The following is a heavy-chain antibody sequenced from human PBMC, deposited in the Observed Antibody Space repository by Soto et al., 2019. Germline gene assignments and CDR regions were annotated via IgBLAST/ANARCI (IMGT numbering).Heavy chain of an antibody. CDR3: AKDQKLGIAAFCVADY. D-gene: IGHD6-13*01. CDR2: ISGSGGST. Sequence: GGSLRLSCAASGFTFSSYAMSWVRQAPGKGLEWVSAISGSGGSTYYADSVKGRFTISRDNSKNTLYLQMNSLRAEDTAVYYCAKDQKLGIAAFCVADYWGQGTLVTVSS. J-gene: IGHJ4*02. CDR1: GFTFSSYA. V-gene: IGHV3-23*01.